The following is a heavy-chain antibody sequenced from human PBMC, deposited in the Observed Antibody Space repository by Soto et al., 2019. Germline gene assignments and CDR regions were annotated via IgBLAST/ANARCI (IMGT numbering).Heavy chain of an antibody. D-gene: IGHD6-13*01. CDR3: ARDRSPGSSSWYDY. CDR1: GDSVSSNSAA. V-gene: IGHV6-1*01. J-gene: IGHJ4*02. Sequence: SQTFSLTCVLSGDSVSSNSAAWNWIRQSPSRGLEWLGRTYYGSKWYVDYAVSVKSRITINPDTSKNQFSLQLNSVTPEDTAVYFCARDRSPGSSSWYDYWGQGTLVTVSS. CDR2: TYYGSKWYV.